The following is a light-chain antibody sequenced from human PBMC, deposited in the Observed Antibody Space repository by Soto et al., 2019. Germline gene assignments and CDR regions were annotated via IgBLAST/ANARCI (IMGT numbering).Light chain of an antibody. CDR1: QSVTSSY. J-gene: IGKJ1*01. CDR2: GAS. V-gene: IGKV3-20*01. CDR3: QQYGSSPR. Sequence: EIVLTQSPGTLSLSPGERATLSCRASQSVTSSYLAWYQQKPGQAPRLLIYGASGRATGIPDRFSGSGSGTDFTLTISRLEPEDCAVYYCQQYGSSPRFGQGTKVDI.